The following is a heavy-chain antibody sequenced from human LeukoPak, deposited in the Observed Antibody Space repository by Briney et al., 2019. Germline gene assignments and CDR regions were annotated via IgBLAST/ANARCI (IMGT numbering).Heavy chain of an antibody. CDR3: ARGVDYGMDV. Sequence: GASVKVSCKASGYTLTNHAIHWVRQAPGQRLEWMGWSSAGSGDTKSAQEFQGRVTITRDTSATTAYMGLSSLRSEDMAVYYCARGVDYGMDVWGQGTTVTVSS. CDR2: SSAGSGDT. J-gene: IGHJ6*02. D-gene: IGHD3-3*01. CDR1: GYTLTNHA. V-gene: IGHV1-3*02.